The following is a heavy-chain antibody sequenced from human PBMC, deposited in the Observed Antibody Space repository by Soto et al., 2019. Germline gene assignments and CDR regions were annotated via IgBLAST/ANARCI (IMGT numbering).Heavy chain of an antibody. J-gene: IGHJ3*02. Sequence: EMQLVETGGGLIKPGGSLRLSCAASGFTVSDDHMSWVRQAPGKGPEWVSVIYYGGTTYYADSVQGRFTISRDKSKSTLYLQMNDLRADDTAVYYCARDAAGFDIWGQGTMVTVSS. CDR1: GFTVSDDH. V-gene: IGHV3-53*02. CDR2: IYYGGTT. CDR3: ARDAAGFDI.